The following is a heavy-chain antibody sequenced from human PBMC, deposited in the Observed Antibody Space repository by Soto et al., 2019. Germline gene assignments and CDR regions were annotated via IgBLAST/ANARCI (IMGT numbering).Heavy chain of an antibody. CDR1: GYSFTSYW. V-gene: IGHV5-51*01. J-gene: IGHJ6*02. CDR3: ASSKKIVVPAAEYYYYGMDV. D-gene: IGHD2-2*01. Sequence: GESLKISCKGSGYSFTSYWIGWVRRMPGKGLEWMGIIYPGDSDTRYSPSFQGQVTISADKSISTAYLQWSSLKASDTAMYYCASSKKIVVPAAEYYYYGMDVWGQGTTVTVSS. CDR2: IYPGDSDT.